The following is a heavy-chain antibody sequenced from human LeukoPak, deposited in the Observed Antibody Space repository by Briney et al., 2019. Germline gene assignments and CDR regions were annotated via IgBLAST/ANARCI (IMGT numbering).Heavy chain of an antibody. V-gene: IGHV3-30-3*01. D-gene: IGHD2-21*02. Sequence: PGRSLRLSCAASGFTFSSYAMHWVRQAPGKGLEWVAVISYDGSNKYYADSVKGRFTISRDNSKNTLYLQMNSLRAEDTAVYYCARAAVVTAILGYWGQGTLVTVSS. CDR1: GFTFSSYA. J-gene: IGHJ4*02. CDR2: ISYDGSNK. CDR3: ARAAVVTAILGY.